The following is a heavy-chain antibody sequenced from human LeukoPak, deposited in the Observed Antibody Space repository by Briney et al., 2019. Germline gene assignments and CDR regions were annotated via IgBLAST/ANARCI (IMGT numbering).Heavy chain of an antibody. Sequence: SETLSLTCTVSGGSISSYYWSWVGQPPGKGLEWMGYIYYSRSTNYNPSLKSRVTISVDTSKNQFSLKLSSVTAADTAVYYCAAALYSSGWFDYWGQGTLVTVSS. J-gene: IGHJ4*02. CDR3: AAALYSSGWFDY. D-gene: IGHD6-19*01. CDR1: GGSISSYY. V-gene: IGHV4-59*01. CDR2: IYYSRST.